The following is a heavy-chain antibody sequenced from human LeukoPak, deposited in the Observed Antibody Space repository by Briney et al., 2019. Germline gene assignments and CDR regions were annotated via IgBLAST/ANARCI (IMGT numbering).Heavy chain of an antibody. CDR3: ASFDY. CDR1: GFTFSSYA. V-gene: IGHV3-30-3*01. J-gene: IGHJ4*02. CDR2: ISYDGSNK. Sequence: PGGSLRLSCAASGFTFSSYAMHWVRQAPGRGLEWVAVISYDGSNKYYAGSVKGRFTISRDNSKNTLYLQMNSLRAEDTAVYYCASFDYWGQGTLVTVSS.